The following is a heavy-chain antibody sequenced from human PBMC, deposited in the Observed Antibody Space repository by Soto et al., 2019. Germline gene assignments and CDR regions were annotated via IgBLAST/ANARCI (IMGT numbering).Heavy chain of an antibody. CDR2: IYYSGST. Sequence: QVQLQESGPGVVKPSQTLSLTCTVSAGSVSRGAYYWSWIRQHPGMGLEWIGYIYYSGSTYYNPSLKSRVSISVDTSKNRFSLKLTSVTAADTAVYYCARAVPYDTPPGRGFDPWGQGTLVTVSS. CDR1: AGSVSRGAYY. V-gene: IGHV4-31*03. J-gene: IGHJ5*02. CDR3: ARAVPYDTPPGRGFDP. D-gene: IGHD3-22*01.